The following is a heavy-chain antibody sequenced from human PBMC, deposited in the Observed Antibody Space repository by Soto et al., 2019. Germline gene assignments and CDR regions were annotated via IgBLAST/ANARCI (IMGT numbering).Heavy chain of an antibody. CDR1: GYTPTELS. CDR2: FDPEDGET. Sequence: ASVKVSCKVCGYTPTELSMHWVLQAPGKGLEWMGGFDPEDGETIYAQKFQGRVTMTEDTSTDTAYMELSSLRSEDTAVYYCATDSPPIGYSSSFWFDPWGQGTLVTVS. V-gene: IGHV1-24*01. CDR3: ATDSPPIGYSSSFWFDP. J-gene: IGHJ5*02. D-gene: IGHD6-13*01.